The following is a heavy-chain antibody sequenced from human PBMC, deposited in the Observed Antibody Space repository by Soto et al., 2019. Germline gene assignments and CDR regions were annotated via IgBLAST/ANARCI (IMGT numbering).Heavy chain of an antibody. CDR2: IKEDGSEK. V-gene: IGHV3-7*05. Sequence: EVQLVESGGGLVQPGGSLRLSCAASGFTFSNFWMSWVRQAPGKGLEWVAAIKEDGSEKNYVDPVRGRFTISRDNAKNSLYLQMNSLRADDTAVYYCARDVIWGQGSLVSVSS. J-gene: IGHJ4*02. CDR3: ARDVI. CDR1: GFTFSNFW.